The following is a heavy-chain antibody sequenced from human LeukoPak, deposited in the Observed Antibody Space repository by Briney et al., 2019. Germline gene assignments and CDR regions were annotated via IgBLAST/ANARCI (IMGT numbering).Heavy chain of an antibody. D-gene: IGHD4-11*01. V-gene: IGHV4-59*08. J-gene: IGHJ2*01. Sequence: PSETLSLTCTVSGGSISSYYWSWIRQPPGKGLEWIGYIYYSGSTNYNPSLRSRVTILVDTSNNQFSLNLSSVTAADTAVYYCARRSNSHYWYFDLWDRGTLVTVSS. CDR3: ARRSNSHYWYFDL. CDR1: GGSISSYY. CDR2: IYYSGST.